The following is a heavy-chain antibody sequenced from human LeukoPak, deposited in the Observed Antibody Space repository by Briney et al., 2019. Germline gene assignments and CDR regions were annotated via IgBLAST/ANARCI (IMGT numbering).Heavy chain of an antibody. J-gene: IGHJ4*02. CDR1: GGSISSGGYS. Sequence: SETLSLTCAVSGGSISSGGYSWSWIRQPAGKGLEWIGRIYTSGSTNYNPSLKSRVTTSVDTSKNQFSLKLSSVTAADTAVYYCARDINSSAWYGYFDYWGQGTLVTVSS. CDR3: ARDINSSAWYGYFDY. D-gene: IGHD6-19*01. CDR2: IYTSGST. V-gene: IGHV4-61*02.